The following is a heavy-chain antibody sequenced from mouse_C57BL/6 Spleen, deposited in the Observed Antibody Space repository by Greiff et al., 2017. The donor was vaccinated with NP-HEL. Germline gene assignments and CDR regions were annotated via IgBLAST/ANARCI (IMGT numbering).Heavy chain of an antibody. V-gene: IGHV1-72*01. Sequence: QVQLQQPGAELVKPGASVKLSCKASGYTFTSYWIHWVKQRPGRGLEWIGRIDPNSGVTKYNEKFNNKATLTVDKPSSTPFMQLSSLRSEDYAVYYCTREKTVPFAYWGQGTLVTVSA. CDR2: IDPNSGVT. CDR1: GYTFTSYW. J-gene: IGHJ3*01. CDR3: TREKTVPFAY. D-gene: IGHD4-1*01.